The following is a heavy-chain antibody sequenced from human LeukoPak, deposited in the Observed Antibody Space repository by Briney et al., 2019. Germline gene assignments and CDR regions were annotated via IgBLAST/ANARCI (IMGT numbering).Heavy chain of an antibody. CDR3: ASLSLGY. D-gene: IGHD2/OR15-2a*01. J-gene: IGHJ4*02. V-gene: IGHV3-7*01. CDR2: IKEDGSGK. Sequence: PGGSLTLSCAASGFTFSSCWMTWVRQTPGKGLERVASIKEDGSGKYYVDSVKGRFTISRDNAKNSLSLQMNSLRVEDAAIYYCASLSLGYWGQGTLVTVSS. CDR1: GFTFSSCW.